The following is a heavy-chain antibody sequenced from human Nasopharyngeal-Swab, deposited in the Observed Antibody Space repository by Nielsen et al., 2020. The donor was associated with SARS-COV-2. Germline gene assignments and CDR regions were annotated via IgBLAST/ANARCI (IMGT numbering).Heavy chain of an antibody. V-gene: IGHV3-23*01. CDR3: AKDQGGSSWYGGAYYYYGMDV. D-gene: IGHD6-13*01. Sequence: GGSLRLSCAASGFTFSSYAMSWVRQAPGKGLERVSAISGSGGSTYYADSVKGRFTISRDNSKNTLYLQMNSLRAEDTAVYYCAKDQGGSSWYGGAYYYYGMDVWGQGTTVTVSS. CDR1: GFTFSSYA. CDR2: ISGSGGST. J-gene: IGHJ6*02.